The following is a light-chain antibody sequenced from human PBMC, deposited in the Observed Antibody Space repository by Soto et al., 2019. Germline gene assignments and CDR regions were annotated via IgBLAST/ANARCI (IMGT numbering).Light chain of an antibody. CDR1: SSDVGSYNL. V-gene: IGLV2-23*03. CDR3: CSYAGSSTFEGV. J-gene: IGLJ2*01. Sequence: SALTQPASVSGSPGQSITISCTGTSSDVGSYNLVSWYQQHPGKAPKLMIYEGSKRPSGVSNRFSGSKSGNTASLTISGLQAEDEADYYCCSYAGSSTFEGVFGGGTKLTVL. CDR2: EGS.